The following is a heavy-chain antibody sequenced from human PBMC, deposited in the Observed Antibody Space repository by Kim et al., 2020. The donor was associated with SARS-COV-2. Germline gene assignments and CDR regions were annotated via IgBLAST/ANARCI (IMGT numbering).Heavy chain of an antibody. Sequence: SQTLSLTCAISGDSVSSNIVGWHWIRQTPSRGLEWLGRTYYRSKWNNDYAVSVKSRMTINPDTSKNQFSLQLNSVIPEDTAVYYCARAYRYGLDYWGQGTLVTVSS. CDR3: ARAYRYGLDY. CDR2: TYYRSKWNN. V-gene: IGHV6-1*01. CDR1: GDSVSSNIVG. J-gene: IGHJ4*02. D-gene: IGHD5-18*01.